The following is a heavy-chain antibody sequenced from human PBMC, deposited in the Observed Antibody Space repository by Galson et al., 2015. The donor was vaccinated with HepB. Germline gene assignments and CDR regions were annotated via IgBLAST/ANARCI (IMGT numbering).Heavy chain of an antibody. CDR3: ATPGCTGTTFCYAFDF. CDR1: GYTFTTYP. J-gene: IGHJ4*02. D-gene: IGHD2/OR15-2a*01. CDR2: INTGNGYT. Sequence: SVKVSCKASGYTFTTYPMHWVRQAPGQRPEWMGWINTGNGYTKYSQKFQGRITITRDTSARTAYMELSSLRSEDTAVYYCATPGCTGTTFCYAFDFWGQGTLVTVSS. V-gene: IGHV1-3*04.